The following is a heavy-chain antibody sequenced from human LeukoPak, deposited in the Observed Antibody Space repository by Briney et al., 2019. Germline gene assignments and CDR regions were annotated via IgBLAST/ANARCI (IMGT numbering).Heavy chain of an antibody. CDR2: IIPNLGTT. D-gene: IGHD3-22*01. J-gene: IGHJ4*02. CDR3: ATTNDGGGYQWGDFFDF. V-gene: IGHV1-69*04. Sequence: SVKVSCKASGGTSNSHAISWVRQAPGQGLEWMGRIIPNLGTTNRAQNFQDTVTLTADKSTNTAYMELTSLTSDDTAVYYCATTNDGGGYQWGDFFDFWGQGTLVTVSS. CDR1: GGTSNSHA.